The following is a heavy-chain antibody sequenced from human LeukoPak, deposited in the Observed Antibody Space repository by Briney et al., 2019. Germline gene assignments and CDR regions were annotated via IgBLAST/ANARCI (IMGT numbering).Heavy chain of an antibody. Sequence: GGSLRLSCAASGFTFSDYYMSWIRQAPGKGLEWVSYISSSGSTIYYADSLKGRFTISRDNAKNSLYLQMNSLRAEDTAVYYCAREYSSGWYDYWGQGTLVTVSS. CDR2: ISSSGSTI. CDR3: AREYSSGWYDY. J-gene: IGHJ4*02. V-gene: IGHV3-11*01. CDR1: GFTFSDYY. D-gene: IGHD6-19*01.